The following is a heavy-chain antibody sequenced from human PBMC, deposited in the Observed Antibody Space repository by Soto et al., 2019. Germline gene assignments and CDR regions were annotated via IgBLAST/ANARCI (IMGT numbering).Heavy chain of an antibody. Sequence: VQLLESGGGLVQPGGSLRLSCAASGFTFSNYAISWVRQAPGKGLERVSAISGSGGSTFFADSVKGRFTISRDNSKNTLYLQMSSLRAEDTAVYHCARAYGTGWSFFDYWGQGTLVTVSS. CDR1: GFTFSNYA. CDR2: ISGSGGST. V-gene: IGHV3-23*01. CDR3: ARAYGTGWSFFDY. J-gene: IGHJ4*02. D-gene: IGHD6-19*01.